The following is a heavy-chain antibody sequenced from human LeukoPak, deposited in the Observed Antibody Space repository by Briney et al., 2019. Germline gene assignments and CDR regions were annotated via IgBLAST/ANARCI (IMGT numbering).Heavy chain of an antibody. Sequence: GESLKISCKASGYSFAKYWIGWVRQMPGKGLQWMGIIYPGDSNVRYSPSFQGQVIISVDKSINTAYLQWSSLEASDTAMYYCARHGVPGARGCDYWGQGTLVTVSS. CDR3: ARHGVPGARGCDY. CDR1: GYSFAKYW. J-gene: IGHJ4*02. V-gene: IGHV5-51*01. D-gene: IGHD7-27*01. CDR2: IYPGDSNV.